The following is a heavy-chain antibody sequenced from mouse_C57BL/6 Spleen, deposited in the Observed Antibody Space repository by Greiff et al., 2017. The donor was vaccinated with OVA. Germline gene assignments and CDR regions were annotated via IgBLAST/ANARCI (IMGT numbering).Heavy chain of an antibody. J-gene: IGHJ4*01. CDR2: INPSSGYT. V-gene: IGHV1-4*01. CDR1: GYTFTSYT. CDR3: ARENYDAMDY. Sequence: VQLQQSGAELARPGASVKMSCKASGYTFTSYTMPWVKQRPGQGLEWIGYINPSSGYTKYNQKFKDKATLTADKSSSTAYMQLSSLTSEDSAVYYCARENYDAMDYWGQGTSVTVSS.